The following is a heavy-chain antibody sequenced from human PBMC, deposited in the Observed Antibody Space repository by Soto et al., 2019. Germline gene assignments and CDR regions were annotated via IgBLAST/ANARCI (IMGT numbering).Heavy chain of an antibody. CDR1: GFTFSSYG. CDR2: ISYDGSNK. D-gene: IGHD2-2*01. Sequence: SLRLSCAASGFTFSSYGMHWVRQAPGKGLEWVAVISYDGSNKYYADSVKGRFTISRDNSKNTLYLQMNSLRAEDTAVYYCAKDLSRYCSSTSCYPPRDIVATIRPAPFDYWGQGTLVTVSS. CDR3: AKDLSRYCSSTSCYPPRDIVATIRPAPFDY. J-gene: IGHJ4*02. V-gene: IGHV3-30*18.